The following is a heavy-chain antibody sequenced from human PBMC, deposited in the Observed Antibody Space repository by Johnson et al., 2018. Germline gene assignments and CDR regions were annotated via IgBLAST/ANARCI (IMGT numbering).Heavy chain of an antibody. Sequence: VQLVQSGGGLVQPGGSLKLSCAASGLTFSGSAMHWVRQASGKGLEWVGRIRSKANSYATAYAASVKGRFTISRDDSKNPAYLQMNSLKIEDTAVYYCTGQQKVRGVIYDVDVWGKGTTVTVSS. CDR2: IRSKANSYAT. CDR3: TGQQKVRGVIYDVDV. CDR1: GLTFSGSA. J-gene: IGHJ6*03. D-gene: IGHD3-10*01. V-gene: IGHV3-73*01.